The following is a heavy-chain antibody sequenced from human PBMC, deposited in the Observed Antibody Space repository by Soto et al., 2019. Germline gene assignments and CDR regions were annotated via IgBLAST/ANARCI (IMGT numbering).Heavy chain of an antibody. CDR1: GFTFTSSA. Sequence: SVKVSCKASGFTFTSSAVQWVRQARGQRLEWIGWIVVGSGNTNYAQKFQERVTITRDMSTSTAYMELSSLRSEDTAVYYCAAEVPNGSSWFSYDYWGQGXLVTVSS. J-gene: IGHJ4*02. CDR2: IVVGSGNT. V-gene: IGHV1-58*01. CDR3: AAEVPNGSSWFSYDY. D-gene: IGHD6-13*01.